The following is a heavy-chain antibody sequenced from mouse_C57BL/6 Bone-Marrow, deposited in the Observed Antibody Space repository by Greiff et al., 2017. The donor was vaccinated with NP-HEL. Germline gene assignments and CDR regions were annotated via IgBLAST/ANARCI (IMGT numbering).Heavy chain of an antibody. CDR1: GFNIKDDY. V-gene: IGHV14-4*01. CDR2: IDPENGDT. J-gene: IGHJ1*03. D-gene: IGHD1-1*01. CDR3: TTCGYYGSSFYWYFDV. Sequence: EVQLVESGAELVRPGASVKLSCTASGFNIKDDYMHWVKQRPEQGLEWIGWIDPENGDTEYASKFQGKATITADTSSNTAYLQLSSLTSEDTAVYYCTTCGYYGSSFYWYFDVWGTGTTVTVSS.